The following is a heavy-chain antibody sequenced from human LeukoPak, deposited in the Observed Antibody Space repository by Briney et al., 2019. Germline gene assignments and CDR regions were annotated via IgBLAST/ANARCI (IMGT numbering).Heavy chain of an antibody. CDR3: AKYDCSGGSCCPITGTHFDY. J-gene: IGHJ4*02. CDR1: GYSINSVYY. D-gene: IGHD2-15*01. V-gene: IGHV4-38-2*02. Sequence: SETLSLTCTVSGYSINSVYYWGWIRQPPGKGLEWIGNIFRSGTTYYNPSLKSRVTMSVDTSKNQFSLKLSSVTAADTAVYYCAKYDCSGGSCCPITGTHFDYWGQGTLVTVSS. CDR2: IFRSGTT.